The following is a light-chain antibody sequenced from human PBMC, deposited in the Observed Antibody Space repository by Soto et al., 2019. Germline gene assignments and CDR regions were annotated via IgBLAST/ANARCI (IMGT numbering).Light chain of an antibody. CDR1: SSNIGGNS. V-gene: IGLV1-51*01. Sequence: QSVQTHPPSVSSAPGHRVTISCSGSSSNIGGNSVSWYQQLPGTAPKLLIYDDDKRPSGIPDRFSGSKSGTSATLGITGFQTGDEADHYCGSWDSSLSAYVFGTGTKVTVL. CDR3: GSWDSSLSAYV. J-gene: IGLJ1*01. CDR2: DDD.